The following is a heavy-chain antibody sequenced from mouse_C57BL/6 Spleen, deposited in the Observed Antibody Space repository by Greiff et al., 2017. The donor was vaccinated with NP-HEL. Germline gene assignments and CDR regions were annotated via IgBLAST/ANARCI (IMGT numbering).Heavy chain of an antibody. CDR2: IYPRDGST. Sequence: QVQLQQSGPELVKPGASVKLSCKASGYTFTSYDINWVKQRPGQGLEWIGWIYPRDGSTKYNEKFKGNATLTVDTSSSTAYMELHSLTSEDAAVDFCARTGTMYFDVWGTGTTVTVSS. J-gene: IGHJ1*03. CDR1: GYTFTSYD. D-gene: IGHD4-1*01. CDR3: ARTGTMYFDV. V-gene: IGHV1-85*01.